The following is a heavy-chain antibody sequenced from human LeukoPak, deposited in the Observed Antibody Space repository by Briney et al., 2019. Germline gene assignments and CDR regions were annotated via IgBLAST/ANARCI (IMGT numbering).Heavy chain of an antibody. CDR3: AKEMTTTLDNYFDY. CDR2: ISSSSSYI. J-gene: IGHJ4*02. V-gene: IGHV3-21*04. D-gene: IGHD5-24*01. Sequence: GRSLRLSCAASGFTFSSYSMNWVRQAPGKGLEWVSSISSSSSYIYYADSVKGRFTISRDNAKNSLYLQMNSLRAEDTAVYYCAKEMTTTLDNYFDYWGQGTLVTVSS. CDR1: GFTFSSYS.